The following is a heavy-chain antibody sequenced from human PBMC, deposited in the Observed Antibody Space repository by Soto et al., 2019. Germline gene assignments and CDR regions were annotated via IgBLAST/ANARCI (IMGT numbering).Heavy chain of an antibody. CDR1: GFTFSDYY. CDR3: ARGLSSSWYGLDYYYYGMDV. V-gene: IGHV3-11*01. J-gene: IGHJ6*02. Sequence: QVQLVESGGGLVKPGGSLRLSCAASGFTFSDYYMSWIRQAPGKGLEWVSYITSSGSTIYYADSVKGRFTISRDNAKNSVSLQMNSLRAEDTAVYYCARGLSSSWYGLDYYYYGMDVWGQGTTVTVSS. D-gene: IGHD6-13*01. CDR2: ITSSGSTI.